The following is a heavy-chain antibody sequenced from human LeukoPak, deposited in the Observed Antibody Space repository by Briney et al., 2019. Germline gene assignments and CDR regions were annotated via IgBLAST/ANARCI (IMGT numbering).Heavy chain of an antibody. CDR3: AKVKQNVVLGIAVAGLTPDFDY. J-gene: IGHJ4*02. CDR1: GFTFSSYA. V-gene: IGHV3-23*01. D-gene: IGHD6-19*01. Sequence: PGGSLRLSCAASGFTFSSYAMSWVRQAPGKGLEWVSAISGSGGSTYYADSVKGRFTISRDNSKNTLYLQMNSLRAEDTAVYYCAKVKQNVVLGIAVAGLTPDFDYWGQGTLVTVSS. CDR2: ISGSGGST.